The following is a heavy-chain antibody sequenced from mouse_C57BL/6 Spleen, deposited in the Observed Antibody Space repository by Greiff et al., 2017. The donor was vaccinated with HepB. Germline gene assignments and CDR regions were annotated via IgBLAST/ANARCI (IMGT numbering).Heavy chain of an antibody. Sequence: DVQLVESGGDLVKPGGSLKLSCAASGFTFSSYGMSWVRQTPDKRLEWVATISSGGSYTYYPDSVKGRFTISRDNAKNTLYLQMSSLKSEDTAMYYCARLWDGFDYWGQGTTLTVSS. J-gene: IGHJ2*01. CDR3: ARLWDGFDY. D-gene: IGHD4-1*01. V-gene: IGHV5-6*01. CDR2: ISSGGSYT. CDR1: GFTFSSYG.